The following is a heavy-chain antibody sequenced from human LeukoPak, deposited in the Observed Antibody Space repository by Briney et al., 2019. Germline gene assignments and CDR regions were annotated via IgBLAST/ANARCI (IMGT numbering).Heavy chain of an antibody. CDR1: GFTFSSYA. CDR3: ARDAGYVRFDF. J-gene: IGHJ4*02. Sequence: PPGGSLRLSCAASGFTFSSYAMSWVRQAPGKGLEWVSAISGSGGSTYYADSVKGRFTISRDNSKNTLYLQMGSLRAEDMAVYYCARDAGYVRFDFWGQGTLATVSS. D-gene: IGHD5-18*01. V-gene: IGHV3-23*01. CDR2: ISGSGGST.